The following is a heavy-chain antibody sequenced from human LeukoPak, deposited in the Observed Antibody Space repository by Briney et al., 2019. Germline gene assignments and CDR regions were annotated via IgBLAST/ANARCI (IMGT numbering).Heavy chain of an antibody. CDR3: VTDLTGGATVWYFDL. V-gene: IGHV1-24*01. J-gene: IGHJ2*01. D-gene: IGHD7-27*01. CDR1: GYTLTELS. Sequence: GASVKVSCKVSGYTLTELSMHWVRQAPGKGLEWMGGFDPEDGETIYAQKFQGRVTMTEDTSTDTAYMELSSLRSEDTAVYYCVTDLTGGATVWYFDLWGRGTLVTVSS. CDR2: FDPEDGET.